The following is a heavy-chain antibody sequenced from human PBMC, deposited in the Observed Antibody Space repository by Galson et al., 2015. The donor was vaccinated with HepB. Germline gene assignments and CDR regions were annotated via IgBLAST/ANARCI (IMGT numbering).Heavy chain of an antibody. D-gene: IGHD4-23*01. CDR3: ATIPTTVVTALV. Sequence: SVKVSCKVSGYTLTELSMHWVRQAPGKGLEWMGGFDPEDGETIYAQKFQGRVTMTEDTSTDTAYMELSSLRSEDTAVYYCATIPTTVVTALVWGQGTLVTVSS. CDR1: GYTLTELS. J-gene: IGHJ4*02. CDR2: FDPEDGET. V-gene: IGHV1-24*01.